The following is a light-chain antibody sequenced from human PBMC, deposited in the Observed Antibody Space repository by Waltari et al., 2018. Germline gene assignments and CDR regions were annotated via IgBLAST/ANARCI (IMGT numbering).Light chain of an antibody. J-gene: IGKJ1*01. Sequence: EMVLTQSPATLSLSPGERATLSCRSSQSVRNYFAWYQHKPGQAPRLLIYDVSNRATGIPARFSGSGYGTDFTLTISSLEPEDFAVYYCQQRSHWPRTFGLGTKVEVK. V-gene: IGKV3-11*01. CDR3: QQRSHWPRT. CDR1: QSVRNY. CDR2: DVS.